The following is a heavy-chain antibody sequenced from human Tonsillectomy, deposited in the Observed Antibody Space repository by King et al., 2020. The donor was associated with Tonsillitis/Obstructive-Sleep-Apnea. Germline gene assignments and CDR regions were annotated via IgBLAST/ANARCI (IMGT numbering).Heavy chain of an antibody. CDR3: ARDSRSHYYDSSAYYTFNY. D-gene: IGHD3-22*01. CDR2: ISAHNGHT. J-gene: IGHJ4*02. V-gene: IGHV1-18*01. CDR1: GYTFTNYG. Sequence: VQLVESGAEVKKPGASVKVSCKASGYTFTNYGISWVRQAPGQGLEWMAWISAHNGHTNYAQKFQGRVTMTTDASTSTAYMELRSLRSDDTAVYYCARDSRSHYYDSSAYYTFNYWGQGTLVTVSS.